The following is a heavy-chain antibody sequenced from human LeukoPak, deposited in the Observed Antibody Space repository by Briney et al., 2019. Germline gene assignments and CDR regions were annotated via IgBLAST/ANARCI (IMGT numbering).Heavy chain of an antibody. J-gene: IGHJ4*02. Sequence: ASVKVSCKASGYTFTSYDINWVRHATGQGLEWMGWMNPNSGNTGYAQKFQGRVTITRNTSISTAYMELSSLRSEDTAVYYCARGPLAVAGSSFDYWGQGTLVTVSS. CDR1: GYTFTSYD. CDR3: ARGPLAVAGSSFDY. CDR2: MNPNSGNT. D-gene: IGHD6-19*01. V-gene: IGHV1-8*03.